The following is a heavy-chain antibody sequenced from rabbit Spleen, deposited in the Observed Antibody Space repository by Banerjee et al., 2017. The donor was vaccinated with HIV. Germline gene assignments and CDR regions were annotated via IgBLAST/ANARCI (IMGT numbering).Heavy chain of an antibody. CDR1: GLDFSGDSY. V-gene: IGHV1S40*01. CDR2: IDIGSSGFT. J-gene: IGHJ4*01. CDR3: ARDLLGVIGWNFYL. D-gene: IGHD1-1*01. Sequence: QSLEESGGGLVKPGASLTLTCKASGLDFSGDSYDSYMCWVRQAPGKGLEWIACIDIGSSGFTYFATWAKGRFTCSKTSSTTVTLRMTSLTAADRATYFCARDLLGVIGWNFYLWGPGTLVTVS.